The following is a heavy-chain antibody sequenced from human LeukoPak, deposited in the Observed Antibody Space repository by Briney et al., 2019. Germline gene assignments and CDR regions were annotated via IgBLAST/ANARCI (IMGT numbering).Heavy chain of an antibody. J-gene: IGHJ4*02. D-gene: IGHD6-19*01. CDR3: AKELLGSGWHYFDY. V-gene: IGHV3-30*18. Sequence: GRSLRLSCAASGFTFSSYGMHWVRQAPGKGLEWVAVISYDGSNKYYADSVKGRFTISRDNSKNTLYLQMNSLRAEDTAVYYCAKELLGSGWHYFDYWGQGTLVTVSS. CDR2: ISYDGSNK. CDR1: GFTFSSYG.